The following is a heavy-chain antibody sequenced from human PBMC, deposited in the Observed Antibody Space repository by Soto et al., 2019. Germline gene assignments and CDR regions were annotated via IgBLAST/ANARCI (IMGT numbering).Heavy chain of an antibody. V-gene: IGHV5-51*03. CDR1: GYSFTSYW. CDR2: IYPGDSDT. CDR3: AATLVRGVITIYDAFDI. D-gene: IGHD3-10*01. J-gene: IGHJ3*02. Sequence: EVQLVQSGAEVKKPGESLKISCKGSGYSFTSYWIGWVRQMPGKGLEWMGIIYPGDSDTRYSPSFQGQVTISADKSISAAHRQWSGLKASDTAMYYCAATLVRGVITIYDAFDIWGQGTMVTVSS.